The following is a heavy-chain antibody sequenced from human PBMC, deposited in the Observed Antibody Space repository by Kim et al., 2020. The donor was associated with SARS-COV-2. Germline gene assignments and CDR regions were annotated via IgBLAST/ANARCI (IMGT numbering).Heavy chain of an antibody. V-gene: IGHV3-23*01. Sequence: DSVKGRFTVYRENSKNTLYLQMNSLRAEDTALYFCAKDQSGDYYYYSGMDVWGPGTTVTVSS. J-gene: IGHJ6*02. D-gene: IGHD1-26*01. CDR3: AKDQSGDYYYYSGMDV.